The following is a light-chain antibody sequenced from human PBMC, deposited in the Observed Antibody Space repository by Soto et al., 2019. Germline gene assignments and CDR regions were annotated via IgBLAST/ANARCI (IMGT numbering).Light chain of an antibody. CDR3: QQFYSSPFA. J-gene: IGKJ3*01. Sequence: DAVMTQSPDSLAVSQGERATINCKSSQSVSNYLTWYQQKPGQPPKLLIYWASTRESGVPDRFSGSGSGTDFTLTISSLQAEDVAVYYCQQFYSSPFAFGPGTKVDLK. V-gene: IGKV4-1*01. CDR2: WAS. CDR1: QSVSNY.